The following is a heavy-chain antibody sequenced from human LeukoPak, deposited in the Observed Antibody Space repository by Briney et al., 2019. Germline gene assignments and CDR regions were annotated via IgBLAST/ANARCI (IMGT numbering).Heavy chain of an antibody. Sequence: GGSLRLSCVASGFTFSIYTMSWVRQAPGKGLEWVSSITSSSSSIYSADSVKGRFTISRDNSKNTLYLQMNSLRAEDTAVYYCAGGSGSYYNVRWFDPWGQGTLVTVSS. D-gene: IGHD3-10*01. CDR1: GFTFSIYT. CDR3: AGGSGSYYNVRWFDP. CDR2: ITSSSSSI. J-gene: IGHJ5*02. V-gene: IGHV3-23*01.